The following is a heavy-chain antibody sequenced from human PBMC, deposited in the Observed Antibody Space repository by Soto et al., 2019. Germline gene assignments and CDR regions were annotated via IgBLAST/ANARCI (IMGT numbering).Heavy chain of an antibody. D-gene: IGHD6-19*01. V-gene: IGHV4-4*02. CDR2: ISHIGST. CDR1: GGSISSSNW. Sequence: QVQLQESGPGLVKPSGTLSLTCAVSGGSISSSNWWTWVRQPPGKGLEWIGEISHIGSTNYNPSLMTRVTISVDKSRNLFSLKRSSVTAADTAVYYCEGVSVAGTYTDYWGQGTLVTVSS. J-gene: IGHJ4*02. CDR3: EGVSVAGTYTDY.